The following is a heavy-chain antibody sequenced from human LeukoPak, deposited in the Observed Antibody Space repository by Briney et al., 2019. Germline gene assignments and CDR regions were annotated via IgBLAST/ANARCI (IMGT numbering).Heavy chain of an antibody. CDR2: ISGSGSST. Sequence: PGGSLRLSCAASGFTFSDHAMHWVRQAPGKGLEWVSGISGSGSSTYYADSVKGRFTLSRDYPKNTLYLQMNSLRAEDTAVYFCAKYSGSYYYPPNWDSWGQGTLVTVSS. J-gene: IGHJ4*02. CDR3: AKYSGSYYYPPNWDS. CDR1: GFTFSDHA. V-gene: IGHV3-23*01. D-gene: IGHD1-26*01.